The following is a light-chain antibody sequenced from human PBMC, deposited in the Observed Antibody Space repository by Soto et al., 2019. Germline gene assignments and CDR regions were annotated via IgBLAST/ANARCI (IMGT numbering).Light chain of an antibody. CDR1: SSDVGGYNY. V-gene: IGLV2-11*01. Sequence: QSVLTQPRSVSGSPGQSVTISCTGTSSDVGGYNYVSWYQQHPGKAPKLMIYDVSKRPSGVPDRFSGSKSGNTASLTISGLQAEDEADYYCCSYTSSSTSYVFGTGTKV. CDR3: CSYTSSSTSYV. CDR2: DVS. J-gene: IGLJ1*01.